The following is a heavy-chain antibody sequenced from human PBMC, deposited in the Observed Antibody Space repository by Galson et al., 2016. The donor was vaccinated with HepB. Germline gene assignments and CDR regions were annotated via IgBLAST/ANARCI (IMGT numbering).Heavy chain of an antibody. CDR2: ISGRGDKM. D-gene: IGHD3-3*01. CDR1: GFTFSDYY. CDR3: ARSRGQDTSYYDFSSGRKVGPLSV. Sequence: SLRLSCAASGFTFSDYYMSWVRQAPGRGLEWISYISGRGDKMYYTDSVKGRFAISRDNTKNTLFLHMNSLRAEDTGVYYCARSRGQDTSYYDFSSGRKVGPLSVWGQGTTVTVSS. J-gene: IGHJ6*02. V-gene: IGHV3-11*01.